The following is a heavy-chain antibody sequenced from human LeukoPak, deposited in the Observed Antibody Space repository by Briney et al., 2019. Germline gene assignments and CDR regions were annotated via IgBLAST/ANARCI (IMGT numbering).Heavy chain of an antibody. CDR2: INHSGNT. Sequence: SETLSLTCAVYGGSFSGYYWSWIRQPPGNGLEWIGQINHSGNTNYSPSLKSRVTISVDTSKKQFSLKLSSVTAADTAVYYCARLSGHDSDYYYGIDVWGQGTTVTVSS. CDR3: ARLSGHDSDYYYGIDV. D-gene: IGHD5-12*01. J-gene: IGHJ6*02. V-gene: IGHV4-34*01. CDR1: GGSFSGYY.